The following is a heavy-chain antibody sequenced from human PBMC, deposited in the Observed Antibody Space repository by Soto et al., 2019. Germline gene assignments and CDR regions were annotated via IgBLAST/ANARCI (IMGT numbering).Heavy chain of an antibody. CDR1: GGSISSGGYY. CDR2: IYYSGST. Sequence: QVHLQESGPGLVKPSQTLSLTCTVSGGSISSGGYYWSWIRQHPGKGLEWIGYIYYSGSTSYNPSLKSRVTITVDTSKNRFSLKLSSVTAADTAVYYCARTSYDSSGTAADPWGQGTLVTVSS. CDR3: ARTSYDSSGTAADP. J-gene: IGHJ5*02. V-gene: IGHV4-31*03. D-gene: IGHD3-22*01.